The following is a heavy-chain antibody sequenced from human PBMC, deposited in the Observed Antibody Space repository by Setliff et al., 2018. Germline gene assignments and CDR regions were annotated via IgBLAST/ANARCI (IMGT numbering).Heavy chain of an antibody. CDR1: GYAFTSYY. V-gene: IGHV1-46*01. J-gene: IGHJ4*02. Sequence: ASVKVSCKASGYAFTSYYMYWVRQAPGQGLEWMGTINTGGGSASIVDQFQGRVSMTRDTSTSTVYLEFNSLTSDDTAVYFCARGGSIYDHVWGSYRFVDSWGQGTLVTVSS. D-gene: IGHD3-16*02. CDR2: INTGGGSA. CDR3: ARGGSIYDHVWGSYRFVDS.